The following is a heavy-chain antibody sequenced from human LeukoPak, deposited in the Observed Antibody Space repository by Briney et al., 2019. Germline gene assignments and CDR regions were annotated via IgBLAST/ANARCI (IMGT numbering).Heavy chain of an antibody. Sequence: SETLSLTCAVYGGSFSGYYWNWIRQPPGKGLEWIGEINHSGSTNYNPSLKSRVTISLDTSKNQFSLKLSSVTAADTAVYYCARDSEYSSGWYDYWGQGTLVTVSS. CDR1: GGSFSGYY. CDR2: INHSGST. J-gene: IGHJ4*02. CDR3: ARDSEYSSGWYDY. V-gene: IGHV4-34*01. D-gene: IGHD6-19*01.